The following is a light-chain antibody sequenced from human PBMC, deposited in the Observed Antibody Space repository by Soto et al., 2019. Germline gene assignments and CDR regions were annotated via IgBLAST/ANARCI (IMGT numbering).Light chain of an antibody. CDR2: ANR. CDR1: SSNIGAGYD. Sequence: QSALTQPPSVSGAPGQRVTISCTGSSSNIGAGYDVHWYQQLPGTAPKLLIYANRNRPAGVPDRFSASKSGTSASLAITGLQAEDEADYYCQSYDSSPSGYVFGTGTKATVL. CDR3: QSYDSSPSGYV. J-gene: IGLJ1*01. V-gene: IGLV1-40*01.